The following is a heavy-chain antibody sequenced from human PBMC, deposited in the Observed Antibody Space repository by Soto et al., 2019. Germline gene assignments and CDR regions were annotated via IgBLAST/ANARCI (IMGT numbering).Heavy chain of an antibody. V-gene: IGHV1-3*01. CDR1: GYTFTSYA. CDR2: INAGNGNT. D-gene: IGHD2-21*02. Sequence: ASVKVSCKASGYTFTSYAMHWVRQAPGQRLEWMGWINAGNGNTKYSQKFQGRVTITRDTSASTAYMELSSLRSEDTAVYYCARDLEYCGGDCYTVAEYFQHWGQGTLVTVSS. CDR3: ARDLEYCGGDCYTVAEYFQH. J-gene: IGHJ1*01.